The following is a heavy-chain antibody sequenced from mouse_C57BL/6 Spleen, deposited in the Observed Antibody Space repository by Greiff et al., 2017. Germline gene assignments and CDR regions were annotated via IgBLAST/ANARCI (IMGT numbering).Heavy chain of an antibody. Sequence: VMLVESGPGLVQPSQSLSITCTVSGFSLTSYGVHWVRQSPGKGLEWLGVIWSGGSTDYTAAFISRLSISNDNSKRQVFFNMTSLQADDTAIYYWARKGDYDVAIDYWGQGTSVTVSS. CDR1: GFSLTSYG. D-gene: IGHD2-4*01. V-gene: IGHV2-2*01. J-gene: IGHJ4*01. CDR3: ARKGDYDVAIDY. CDR2: IWSGGST.